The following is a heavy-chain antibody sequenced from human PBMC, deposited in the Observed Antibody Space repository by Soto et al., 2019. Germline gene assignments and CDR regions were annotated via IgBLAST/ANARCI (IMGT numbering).Heavy chain of an antibody. V-gene: IGHV1-3*01. D-gene: IGHD5-18*01. CDR1: GYTFTSYA. J-gene: IGHJ4*02. Sequence: QVQLVQSGAEVKKPGAAEKVSCEASGYTFTSYAMHWVRQAPGQRLEWMGWINAGNGNTKYSQKFQGRVTITRDTSASTAYMELSSLRSEDTAVYYCARGLNGYLYYFDYWGQGTLVTVSS. CDR2: INAGNGNT. CDR3: ARGLNGYLYYFDY.